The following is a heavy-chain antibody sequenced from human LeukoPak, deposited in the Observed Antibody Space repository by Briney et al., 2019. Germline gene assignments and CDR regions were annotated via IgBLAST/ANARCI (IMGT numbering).Heavy chain of an antibody. CDR3: ARATNPSPQGA. J-gene: IGHJ5*01. CDR2: IYHSGST. Sequence: SGTLSLTCAVSGGSISSSNWWSWVRQPPGKGLEWIGEIYHSGSTNYNPSLKSRVTISVDTSKNQFSLKLSSVTAADTAVYYCARATNPSPQGAWGHVTLVTVSS. V-gene: IGHV4-4*02. D-gene: IGHD5-24*01. CDR1: GGSISSSNW.